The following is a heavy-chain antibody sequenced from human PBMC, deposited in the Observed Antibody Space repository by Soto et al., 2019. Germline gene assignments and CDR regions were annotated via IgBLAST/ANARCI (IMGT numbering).Heavy chain of an antibody. D-gene: IGHD3-3*01. Sequence: GGSLRLSCAASGFTFSSYSMNWVRQAPGKGLEWVSSISSSSSYIYYADSVMGRFTNSRDNAKNSLYLQMNSLRAEDTAVYYCARDTGSRGYDFWSGRGRAHWGQGTLVTVSS. CDR1: GFTFSSYS. CDR2: ISSSSSYI. J-gene: IGHJ4*02. V-gene: IGHV3-21*01. CDR3: ARDTGSRGYDFWSGRGRAH.